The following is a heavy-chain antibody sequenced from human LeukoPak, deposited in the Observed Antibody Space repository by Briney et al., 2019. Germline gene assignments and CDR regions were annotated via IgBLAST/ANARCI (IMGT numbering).Heavy chain of an antibody. Sequence: GSLRLSCTASGFTVDGYGMSWGRHAPGKGLEWVSGMSGNGGGRGYADSVKGRFTIFRDSAKKSLYLQMHSLRAEDPALYYCARGSTYYYDSRGPYGQDSFDSWGQGTLVTVSS. CDR3: ARGSTYYYDSRGPYGQDSFDS. CDR1: GFTVDGYG. J-gene: IGHJ4*02. CDR2: MSGNGGGR. V-gene: IGHV3-20*04. D-gene: IGHD3-22*01.